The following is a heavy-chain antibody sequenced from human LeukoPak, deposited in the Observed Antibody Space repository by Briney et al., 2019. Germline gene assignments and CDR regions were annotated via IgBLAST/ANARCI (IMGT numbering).Heavy chain of an antibody. J-gene: IGHJ4*02. CDR1: GFTASTNY. CDR3: ARSFPNYFRSGTYLSY. Sequence: GGSLRLSCAASGFTASTNYMTWVRQAPGKGLEWVSVIYSDGSAYYTDSVKGRFTISRDNSKNTLYLQMNSLRAEDTAVYYCARSFPNYFRSGTYLSYWGQGALVTVSS. V-gene: IGHV3-53*01. D-gene: IGHD3-10*01. CDR2: IYSDGSA.